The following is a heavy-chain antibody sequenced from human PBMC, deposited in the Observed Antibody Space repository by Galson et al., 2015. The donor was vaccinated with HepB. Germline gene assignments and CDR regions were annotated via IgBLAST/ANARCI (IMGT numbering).Heavy chain of an antibody. CDR3: SSGLGGY. D-gene: IGHD2-15*01. CDR2: ISHSGTTV. V-gene: IGHV3-11*01. Sequence: SLRLSCAASGFTFSDYYMSWMRQAPGKGLEWLSYISHSGTTVYHADSLKGRFSISRDNAKNSLYLQMNSLRAEDTAVYYCSSGLGGYWGQGPLVTVSS. J-gene: IGHJ4*02. CDR1: GFTFSDYY.